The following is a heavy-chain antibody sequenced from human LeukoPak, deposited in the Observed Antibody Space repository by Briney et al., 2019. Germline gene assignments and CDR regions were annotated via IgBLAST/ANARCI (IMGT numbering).Heavy chain of an antibody. D-gene: IGHD6-13*01. V-gene: IGHV3-30*18. CDR1: GFTFSSYG. J-gene: IGHJ6*02. CDR3: AKEQSCSSWYHYYYGMDV. Sequence: GGSLRLSCAASGFTFSSYGMHWVRQAPGKGLEWVAVISYDGSNKYYADSVKGRFTISRDNSKNTLYLQMNSLRAEDTAVYYCAKEQSCSSWYHYYYGMDVWGQGTTVTVSS. CDR2: ISYDGSNK.